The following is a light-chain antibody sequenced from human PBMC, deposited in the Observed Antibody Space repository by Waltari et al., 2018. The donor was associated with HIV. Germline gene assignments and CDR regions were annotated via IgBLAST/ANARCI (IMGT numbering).Light chain of an antibody. CDR2: DVN. CDR3: SSYAGSSTFVV. J-gene: IGLJ3*02. V-gene: IGLV2-23*02. Sequence: QSALTQPASVSGSPGQSITISCTGTSSDVGTYDYVSWYQHHPDKAPKLMIYDVNKRPSGVSSRCFGSKSGNTASLTISGLQAEDEADYYCSSYAGSSTFVVFGGGTKLTVL. CDR1: SSDVGTYDY.